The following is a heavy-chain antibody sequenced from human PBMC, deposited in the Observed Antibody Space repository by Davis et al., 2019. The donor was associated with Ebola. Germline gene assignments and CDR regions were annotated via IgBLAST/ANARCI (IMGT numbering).Heavy chain of an antibody. CDR1: GFSFSGYY. CDR3: ARRVWDSKDWYFDF. D-gene: IGHD1-26*01. V-gene: IGHV4-34*01. CDR2: VNDSGST. Sequence: SETLSLTFAVYGFSFSGYYWSWIRQLPEKGLEWIGEVNDSGSTNYNPSLKGRVTISADTSKNQFSLNLKSVTATDTAVYYRARRVWDSKDWYFDFWSRGTRATVSS. J-gene: IGHJ2*01.